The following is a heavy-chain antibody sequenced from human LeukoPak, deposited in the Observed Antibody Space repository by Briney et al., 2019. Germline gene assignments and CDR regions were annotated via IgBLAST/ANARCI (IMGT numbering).Heavy chain of an antibody. CDR1: GYTFTGYY. Sequence: GASVTVSCEASGYTFTGYYMHWVRQAPGQGLEWMGWINPNSGGTNYAQKFQGRVTMTRDTSISTAYMELSRLRSDDTAVYYCARAYCGGDCYLFDYWGQGTLVTVSS. D-gene: IGHD2-21*02. CDR2: INPNSGGT. V-gene: IGHV1-2*02. CDR3: ARAYCGGDCYLFDY. J-gene: IGHJ4*02.